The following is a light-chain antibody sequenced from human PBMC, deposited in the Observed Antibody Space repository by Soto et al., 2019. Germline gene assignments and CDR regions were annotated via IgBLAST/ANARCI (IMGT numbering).Light chain of an antibody. J-gene: IGKJ2*01. CDR2: KAS. CDR3: QHYNTYSPGHT. V-gene: IGKV1-5*03. CDR1: QSISSW. Sequence: DIQMTQSPSTLSASVGDRVTITCRASQSISSWLAWYQQKPGKAPKLLIYKASSLESGVPSRFSGSGSGTEFTLTISSLQPDDFATYYCQHYNTYSPGHTFGQGTKLEIK.